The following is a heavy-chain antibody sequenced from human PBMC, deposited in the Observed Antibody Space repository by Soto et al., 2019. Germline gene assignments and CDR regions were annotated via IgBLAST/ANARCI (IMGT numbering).Heavy chain of an antibody. D-gene: IGHD6-13*01. CDR3: ARDWDSSSWLYPYYYYGMDV. Sequence: PGGSLRLSCAASGFTFSSYGMHWVRQAPGKGLEWVAVIWYDGSNKYYADSVKGRFTISRDNSKNTLYLQMNSLRAEDTAVYYCARDWDSSSWLYPYYYYGMDVWGQGTTVTVSS. J-gene: IGHJ6*02. V-gene: IGHV3-33*01. CDR1: GFTFSSYG. CDR2: IWYDGSNK.